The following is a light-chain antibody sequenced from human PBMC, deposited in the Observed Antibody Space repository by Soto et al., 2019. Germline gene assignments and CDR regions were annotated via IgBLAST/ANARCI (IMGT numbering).Light chain of an antibody. CDR3: SSYTSSSPGV. J-gene: IGLJ3*02. V-gene: IGLV2-14*01. CDR2: DVS. Sequence: QSALTQPASVSGSPGQSITLSCTGTSSDVGGYNYVSWYHQHPGKAPKLMMYDVSNRPSGVSNRFSGSKSGNTAYLTIPGLQAEDEADYYCSSYTSSSPGVFGGGTKLTVL. CDR1: SSDVGGYNY.